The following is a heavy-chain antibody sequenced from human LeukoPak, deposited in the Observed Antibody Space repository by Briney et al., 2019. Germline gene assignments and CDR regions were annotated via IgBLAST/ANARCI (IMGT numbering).Heavy chain of an antibody. CDR3: ARVHYDFWSGYYDY. CDR1: GGSISSSNW. CDR2: IYHSGST. V-gene: IGHV4-4*02. Sequence: SETLSLTCAVSGGSISSSNWWSWVRQPPGKGLEWIGEIYHSGSTNYNPSLKSRVTISVDKSKNQFSLKLSSVTAADTAVYYCARVHYDFWSGYYDYWGQGTLATVSS. J-gene: IGHJ4*02. D-gene: IGHD3-3*01.